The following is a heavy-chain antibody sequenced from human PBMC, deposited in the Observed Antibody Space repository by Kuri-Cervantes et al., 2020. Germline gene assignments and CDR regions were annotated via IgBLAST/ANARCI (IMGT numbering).Heavy chain of an antibody. CDR1: GFTFSSYW. V-gene: IGHV3-74*01. J-gene: IGHJ6*02. D-gene: IGHD1-26*01. Sequence: GESLQISCAASGFTFSSYWMHWVRQAPGKGLVWVSRINSDGSSTSYADSVKGRFTISRDNAKNTLYLQMNSLRAEDTAVYYCATTTSYYYYYGMDVWGQGTTVTVSS. CDR2: INSDGSST. CDR3: ATTTSYYYYYGMDV.